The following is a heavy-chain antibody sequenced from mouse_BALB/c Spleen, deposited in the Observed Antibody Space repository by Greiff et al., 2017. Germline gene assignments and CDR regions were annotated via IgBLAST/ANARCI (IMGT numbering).Heavy chain of an antibody. Sequence: EVQLVESGGGLVKPGGSLKLSCAASGFTFSDYYMYWVRQTPEKRLEWVATISDGGSYTYYPDSVKGRFTISRDNAKNNLYLQMSSLKSEDTAMYYCARGVRYYAMDYWGQGTSVTVSS. CDR1: GFTFSDYY. CDR3: ARGVRYYAMDY. J-gene: IGHJ4*01. CDR2: ISDGGSYT. V-gene: IGHV5-4*02. D-gene: IGHD2-14*01.